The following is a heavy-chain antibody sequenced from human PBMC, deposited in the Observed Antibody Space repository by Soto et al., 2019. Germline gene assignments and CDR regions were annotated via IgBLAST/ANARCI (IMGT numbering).Heavy chain of an antibody. Sequence: QVQLVESGGGVVQPGRSLRLSCAASGFTFSSYAMHWVRQAPGKGLEWVAVISYDGSNKYYADSVKGRFTISRDNSKNTLYLQMTSLRAEDTAVYYCAVGGAGAAFDYWGQGTLVTVSS. CDR2: ISYDGSNK. CDR3: AVGGAGAAFDY. J-gene: IGHJ4*02. V-gene: IGHV3-30-3*01. CDR1: GFTFSSYA. D-gene: IGHD6-19*01.